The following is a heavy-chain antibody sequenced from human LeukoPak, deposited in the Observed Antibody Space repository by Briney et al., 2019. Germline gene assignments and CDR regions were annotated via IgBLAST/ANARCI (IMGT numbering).Heavy chain of an antibody. V-gene: IGHV3-66*02. CDR3: ARGVPSPFPDPFDH. Sequence: GGSLRLSCAVSGFTVSNNYLSWVRQAPGKGPEWVSVIYSGGATHYSDSVKGRFTISRDNSKNTRYLQMNSLRSEDTAVYYCARGVPSPFPDPFDHWGQGTLVTVSS. J-gene: IGHJ4*02. D-gene: IGHD2/OR15-2a*01. CDR2: IYSGGAT. CDR1: GFTVSNNY.